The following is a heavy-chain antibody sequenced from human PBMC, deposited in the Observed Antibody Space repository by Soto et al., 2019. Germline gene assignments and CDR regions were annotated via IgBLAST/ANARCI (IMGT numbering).Heavy chain of an antibody. CDR3: ATGLFIDCSGGSCYSDS. CDR1: AYTLTNYA. CDR2: ISGDNGNT. V-gene: IGHV1-18*01. Sequence: QVQLVQSGAEVKKPGASVRVSCQPSAYTLTNYAVSWVRQAPGQGLEWMGWISGDNGNTIYAQTFQGRVTMTTDTSTRIAYMELRSLRSDDSTVYYCATGLFIDCSGGSCYSDSWWKGNLVTVSS. D-gene: IGHD2-15*01. J-gene: IGHJ4*02.